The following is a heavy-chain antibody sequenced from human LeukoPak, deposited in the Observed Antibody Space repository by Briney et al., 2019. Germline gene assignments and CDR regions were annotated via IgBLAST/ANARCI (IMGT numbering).Heavy chain of an antibody. CDR3: ARGSGGIAAADTTFEY. CDR1: GFTFSSYS. Sequence: PGGSLRLSCAGSGFTFSSYSMNWVRQAPGKGLYLVSSISTSSSYIDYADSVKGRFTISRDNAKNSLFLQMNGLRVEDTAVYFCARGSGGIAAADTTFEYWGQGTLVTVSS. J-gene: IGHJ4*02. D-gene: IGHD6-13*01. V-gene: IGHV3-21*06. CDR2: ISTSSSYI.